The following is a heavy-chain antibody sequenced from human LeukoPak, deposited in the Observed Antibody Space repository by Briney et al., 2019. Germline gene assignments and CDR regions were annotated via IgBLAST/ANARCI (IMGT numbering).Heavy chain of an antibody. J-gene: IGHJ4*02. D-gene: IGHD3-10*01. CDR3: ARDFSGNYEHDY. Sequence: ASVKVSCKASGYIFTRYGISWVRQAPGQGLEWMGWISAYNGNTNYAQALQGRVTMTTDTSTTTAYMELRSLTSDDTAVYYCARDFSGNYEHDYWGQGTLFTVSS. V-gene: IGHV1-18*01. CDR2: ISAYNGNT. CDR1: GYIFTRYG.